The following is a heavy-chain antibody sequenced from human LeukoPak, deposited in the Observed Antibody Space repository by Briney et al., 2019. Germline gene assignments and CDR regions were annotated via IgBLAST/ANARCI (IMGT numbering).Heavy chain of an antibody. Sequence: ASVKVTFKASGYTLTSYGISWVRQAPGQGLEWMGWISAYNGNTNYAQKLQGRVTMTTDTSTSTAYMELRSLRSDDTAVYYCARGAPTVTSPFDHWGQGTLVTVSS. J-gene: IGHJ5*02. CDR3: ARGAPTVTSPFDH. V-gene: IGHV1-18*01. CDR2: ISAYNGNT. CDR1: GYTLTSYG. D-gene: IGHD4-17*01.